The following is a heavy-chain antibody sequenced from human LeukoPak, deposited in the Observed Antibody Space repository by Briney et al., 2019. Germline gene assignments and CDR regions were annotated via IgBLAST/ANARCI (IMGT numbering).Heavy chain of an antibody. CDR3: ASRREYDFWSGFLRWPHAFDI. CDR2: INHSGST. CDR1: GGSFSGYY. V-gene: IGHV4-34*01. D-gene: IGHD3-3*01. J-gene: IGHJ3*02. Sequence: SPSETLSLTCAVYGGSFSGYYGSWIRQPPGKGLEWIGEINHSGSTNYNPSLKSRVTISVDTSKNQFSLKLSSVTAADTAVYYCASRREYDFWSGFLRWPHAFDIWGQGTMVTVSS.